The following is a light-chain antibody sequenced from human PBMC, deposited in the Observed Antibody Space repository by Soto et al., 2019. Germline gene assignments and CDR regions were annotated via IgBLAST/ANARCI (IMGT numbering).Light chain of an antibody. CDR2: DAS. CDR1: QRVSRG. J-gene: IGKJ1*01. Sequence: DIQMTQSPSTLSASVGDIVTITCRASQRVSRGLAWYQQKPGKAPTLLIYDASSLESGVPSRFSGSGSGTEFTLTISSLQPDDFATYYCQQCNAYSPTFGQGTKVEI. V-gene: IGKV1-5*01. CDR3: QQCNAYSPT.